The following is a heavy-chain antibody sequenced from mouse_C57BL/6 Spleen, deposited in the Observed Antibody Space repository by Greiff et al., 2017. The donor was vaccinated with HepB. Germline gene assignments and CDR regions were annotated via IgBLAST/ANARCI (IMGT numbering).Heavy chain of an antibody. CDR3: TSYDPP. V-gene: IGHV1-15*01. CDR2: IDPETGGT. CDR1: GYTFTDYD. J-gene: IGHJ2*01. D-gene: IGHD2-3*01. Sequence: QVQLQQSGAELVRPGASVTLSCKASGYTFTDYDMHWVKQTPVHGLEWIGAIDPETGGTSYNQKFKGKAILTADKSSSTAYMELRSLTSEDAAVYYCTSYDPPWGQGTTLTVSS.